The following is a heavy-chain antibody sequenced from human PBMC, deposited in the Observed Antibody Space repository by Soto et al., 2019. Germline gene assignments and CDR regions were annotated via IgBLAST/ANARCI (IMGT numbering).Heavy chain of an antibody. CDR3: AKKGITGTTPNFVDY. V-gene: IGHV3-30*18. CDR1: GFTFSSYG. D-gene: IGHD1-7*01. J-gene: IGHJ4*02. Sequence: GGSLRLSCAASGFTFSSYGMHWVRQAPGKGLEWVAVISYDDSYKNYADSVKGRFTISRDNSKNTLHLQMNSLRAEDTAVYYCAKKGITGTTPNFVDYWGQGTLVTVSS. CDR2: ISYDDSYK.